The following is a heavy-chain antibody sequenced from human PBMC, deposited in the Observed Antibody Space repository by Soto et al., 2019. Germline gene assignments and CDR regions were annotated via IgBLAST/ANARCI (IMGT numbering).Heavy chain of an antibody. CDR2: INPNSGGT. Sequence: ASVKLSCKASGYSFTGYYMHWVRQAPGQGLEWMGWINPNSGGTNYAQKFQGWVTMTRDTSISTAYMELSRLRSDDLGPGYYSGMDVWGQGTTVTVSS. V-gene: IGHV1-2*04. D-gene: IGHD3-16*01. J-gene: IGHJ6*02. CDR3: SGMDV. CDR1: GYSFTGYY.